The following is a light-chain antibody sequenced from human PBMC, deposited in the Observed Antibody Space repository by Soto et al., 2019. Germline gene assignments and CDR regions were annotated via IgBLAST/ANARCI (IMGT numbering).Light chain of an antibody. V-gene: IGKV4-1*01. J-gene: IGKJ1*01. CDR1: QSVLYSSNNKNY. Sequence: DIVMTQSPDSLAVSLGERATINCKSSQSVLYSSNNKNYLAWYQQKPGQPPKLLIYWASTRESGVPDRFSGSGSGTDFTLTISSLQAEDVAVYYCQHHETFGQGTKVEIK. CDR2: WAS. CDR3: QHHET.